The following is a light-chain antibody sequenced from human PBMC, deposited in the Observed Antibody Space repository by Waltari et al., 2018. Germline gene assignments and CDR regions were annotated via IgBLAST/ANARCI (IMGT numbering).Light chain of an antibody. CDR1: SSDVGGSDY. V-gene: IGLV2-14*03. Sequence: QSALTQPASVSGSPGQSITISCTATSSDVGGSDYVSWYQRHPGKAPRLIIYDVRIRPSAVSNRFSGSKSGNTASLTIFGLQADDEAEYFCSSYTSSSAPWVFGGGTKLTVL. CDR2: DVR. J-gene: IGLJ3*02. CDR3: SSYTSSSAPWV.